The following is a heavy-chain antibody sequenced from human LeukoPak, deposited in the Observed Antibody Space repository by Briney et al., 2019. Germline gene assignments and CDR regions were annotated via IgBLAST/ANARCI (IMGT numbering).Heavy chain of an antibody. CDR3: ARDGDYSNYPWYFDY. Sequence: GGSLRLSCAASGLTFSSYAMSWVRQAPGKGLEWVSYISSSRTIYYADSVKGRFTISRDNAKNSLYLQMNSLRAEDTAVYYCARDGDYSNYPWYFDYWGQGTLVTVSS. CDR2: ISSSRTI. J-gene: IGHJ4*02. D-gene: IGHD4-11*01. V-gene: IGHV3-48*01. CDR1: GLTFSSYA.